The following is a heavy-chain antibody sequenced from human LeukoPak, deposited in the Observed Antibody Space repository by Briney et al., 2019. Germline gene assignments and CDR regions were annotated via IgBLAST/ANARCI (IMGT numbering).Heavy chain of an antibody. Sequence: GGSLRLSCAASGFTFSSYAMSWVRQAPGKGLEWVSAISGSGGSTYYADSVKGRLTISRDNSKNTLYLQMNSLRAEDTAVYYCANVSSSWSNFDYWGQGTLVTVSS. D-gene: IGHD6-13*01. CDR2: ISGSGGST. J-gene: IGHJ4*02. CDR3: ANVSSSWSNFDY. CDR1: GFTFSSYA. V-gene: IGHV3-23*01.